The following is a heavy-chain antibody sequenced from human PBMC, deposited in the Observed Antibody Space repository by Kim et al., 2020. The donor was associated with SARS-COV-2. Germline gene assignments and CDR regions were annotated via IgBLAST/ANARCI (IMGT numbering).Heavy chain of an antibody. CDR2: IIPIFGTA. CDR1: GGTFSSYA. CDR3: ARDPNVLRFLEGGWFDP. J-gene: IGHJ5*02. Sequence: SVKVSCKASGGTFSSYAISWVRQAPGQGLEWMGGIIPIFGTANYAQKFQGRVTITADESTSTAYMELSSLRSEDTAVYYCARDPNVLRFLEGGWFDPWGQGTLVTVSS. D-gene: IGHD3-3*01. V-gene: IGHV1-69*13.